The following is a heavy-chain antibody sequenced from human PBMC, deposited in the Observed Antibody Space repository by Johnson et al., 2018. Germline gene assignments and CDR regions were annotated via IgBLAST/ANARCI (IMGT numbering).Heavy chain of an antibody. D-gene: IGHD6-25*01. CDR2: MNPNSGNT. CDR1: GYTFTSYD. CDR3: ARDKLSGRPYDYYGMDV. J-gene: IGHJ6*02. V-gene: IGHV1-8*01. Sequence: VQLVESGAEVKKPGASVKVSCKASGYTFTSYDINWVRQATGQGLEWMGWMNPNSGNTGYAKKFQGRVTMTRNTSISTAYMELRSLRSGDTAGYYCARDKLSGRPYDYYGMDVWGQGTTVTVSS.